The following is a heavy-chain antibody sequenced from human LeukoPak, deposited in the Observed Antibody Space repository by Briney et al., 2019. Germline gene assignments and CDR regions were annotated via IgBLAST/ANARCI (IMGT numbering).Heavy chain of an antibody. CDR2: ISSSGDTT. J-gene: IGHJ4*02. CDR1: GFTFSSYG. CDR3: AKDLSWGYYFDY. Sequence: GGSLRLSCVASGFTFSSYGMSWVRQAPGKGLEWVSSISSSGDTTYYADSVKGRFTISRDNPKNTLYLQMNSLRAEDTAVYYCAKDLSWGYYFDYWGQGTLVTVSS. V-gene: IGHV3-23*01. D-gene: IGHD1-26*01.